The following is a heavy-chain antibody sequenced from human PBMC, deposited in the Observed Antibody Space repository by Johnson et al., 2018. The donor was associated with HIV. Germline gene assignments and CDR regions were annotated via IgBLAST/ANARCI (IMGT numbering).Heavy chain of an antibody. CDR2: ISRSGTTI. D-gene: IGHD6-25*01. CDR3: ARVLRGYDAFDI. V-gene: IGHV3-11*04. Sequence: QMQLVESGGGLVQPGGSLRLSCAASGFTFTDYQMSWIRQAPGQGLEWVSYISRSGTTIYYADSVQGRFTVSRDNAKNSLYLHMNSLRADDTAVYYCARVLRGYDAFDIWGQGTRVTVSS. J-gene: IGHJ3*02. CDR1: GFTFTDYQ.